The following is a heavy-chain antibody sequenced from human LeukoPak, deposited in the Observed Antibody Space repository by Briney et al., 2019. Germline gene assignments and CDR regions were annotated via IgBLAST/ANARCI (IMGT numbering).Heavy chain of an antibody. CDR3: XXXXGMDV. V-gene: IGHV3-48*04. Sequence: GGSLRLSCAASGFTFSSYSMTWVRQAPGKGLEWVSYISSSSSSIYXADSVKGRFTISRDNAKNSLYLQMNSLRAEDTAVYYXXXXXGMDVWGQGTTVTVSS. CDR1: GFTFSSYS. J-gene: IGHJ6*02. CDR2: ISSSSSSI.